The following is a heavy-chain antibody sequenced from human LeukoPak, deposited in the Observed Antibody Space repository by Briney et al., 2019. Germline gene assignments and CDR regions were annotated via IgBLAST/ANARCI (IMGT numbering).Heavy chain of an antibody. CDR3: AREEGSGTGYYYYGMDV. Sequence: SGGSLRLSCAASGFTVSSNYMSWVRQAPGKGLEWVSVIYSGGSTYYADSVKGRFTISRDNSKNTLYLQMNSLRAEDTAVYYCAREEGSGTGYYYYGMDVWGQGTTVTASS. V-gene: IGHV3-66*01. CDR1: GFTVSSNY. CDR2: IYSGGST. D-gene: IGHD3-10*01. J-gene: IGHJ6*02.